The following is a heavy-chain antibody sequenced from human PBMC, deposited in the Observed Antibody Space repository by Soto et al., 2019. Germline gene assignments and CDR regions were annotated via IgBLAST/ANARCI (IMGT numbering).Heavy chain of an antibody. D-gene: IGHD4-17*01. CDR1: GFTFSSCG. CDR3: AKDYRAVTLDAFDI. J-gene: IGHJ3*02. Sequence: QVQLVESGGGVVQPGRSLRLSCAASGFTFSSCGMHWVRQAPGKGLEWVAVISYDGSNKYYADSVKGRFTISRDNSKNTLYLQMNSLRAEDTAVYYCAKDYRAVTLDAFDIWGQGTMVTVSS. CDR2: ISYDGSNK. V-gene: IGHV3-30*18.